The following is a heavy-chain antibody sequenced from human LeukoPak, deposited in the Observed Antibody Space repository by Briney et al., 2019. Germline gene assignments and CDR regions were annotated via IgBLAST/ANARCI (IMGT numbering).Heavy chain of an antibody. J-gene: IGHJ4*02. V-gene: IGHV3-33*01. Sequence: GGSLRLSCAASGFTFSSYGMHWVRQAPGKGLEWVAVIWYDGSNKYYADSVKGRFTISRDNSKNTLYLQMNSLRAEDTAVYYCARHYEMATIYFDYWGQGTLVTVSS. CDR1: GFTFSSYG. CDR3: ARHYEMATIYFDY. CDR2: IWYDGSNK. D-gene: IGHD5-24*01.